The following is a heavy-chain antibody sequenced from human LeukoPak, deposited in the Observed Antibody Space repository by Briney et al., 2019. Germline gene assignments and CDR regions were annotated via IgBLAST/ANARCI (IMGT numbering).Heavy chain of an antibody. CDR3: ATGVPYYYGSGTGRVDSHIART. CDR2: FDPEDCET. Sequence: ASVKVSCKVSGYTHTELSMHWVRQPPCKGREWMGGFDPEDCETIYAQKFQGRVTMNEDTSTDTAYMELSGLRSEDTAVYYCATGVPYYYGSGTGRVDSHIARTWGQGTLVTVSS. CDR1: GYTHTELS. V-gene: IGHV1-24*01. J-gene: IGHJ4*02. D-gene: IGHD3-10*01.